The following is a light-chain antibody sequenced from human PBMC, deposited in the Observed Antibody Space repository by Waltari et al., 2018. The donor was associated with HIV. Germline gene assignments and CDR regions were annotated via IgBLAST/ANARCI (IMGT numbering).Light chain of an antibody. J-gene: IGLJ1*01. CDR1: RSHLGSYTV. CDR3: CSYAGSSTHV. V-gene: IGLV2-23*02. CDR2: EVN. Sequence: QSALTQPASVSRSPGQSITTPCTATRSHLGSYTVVSWYQQHPCKAPKLMIYEVNKRPAGVSNRFSGSKSGNTASLTISGLQAEDEADYHCCSYAGSSTHVFGTGTKVTVL.